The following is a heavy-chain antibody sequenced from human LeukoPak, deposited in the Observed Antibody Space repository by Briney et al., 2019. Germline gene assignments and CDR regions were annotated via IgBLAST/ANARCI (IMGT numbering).Heavy chain of an antibody. Sequence: ASVKASCKASGYTFTSYGISWVRQAPGLGLEWMGWFSAYNGNTNYAQKLQGRGTMTTDTSTGTAYMELRSLRSDDTVVYYCARAPSMVRGVIMPDYWGQGTLVTVSS. CDR3: ARAPSMVRGVIMPDY. CDR1: GYTFTSYG. D-gene: IGHD3-10*01. J-gene: IGHJ4*02. V-gene: IGHV1-18*01. CDR2: FSAYNGNT.